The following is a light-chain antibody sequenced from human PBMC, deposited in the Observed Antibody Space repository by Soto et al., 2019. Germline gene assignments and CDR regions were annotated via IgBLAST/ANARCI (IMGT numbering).Light chain of an antibody. CDR2: DNN. CDR1: SSNIGNNY. CDR3: GTWDSSLSVHV. Sequence: QSVLTQPPSVSAAPGQEVTISCSGSSSNIGNNYVSWYQQVPGTAPKLLIYDNNKRPSGNPDRFSGSKSGTSATLGISGLQTGDEADYYCGTWDSSLSVHVFGTGTKV. V-gene: IGLV1-51*01. J-gene: IGLJ1*01.